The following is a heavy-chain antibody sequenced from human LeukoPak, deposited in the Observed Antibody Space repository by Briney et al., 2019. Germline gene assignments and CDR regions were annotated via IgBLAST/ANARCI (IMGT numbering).Heavy chain of an antibody. CDR3: AKGPLEVFPGYMDV. CDR1: GFTFDDYG. Sequence: GGSLRLSCAASGFTFDDYGMSWVRQAPGKGLEWVSGINWNGGSTGYADSVKGRFTISRDNAKNSLYLQMNSLRAEDTALYYCAKGPLEVFPGYMDVWGKGTTVTVSS. CDR2: INWNGGST. D-gene: IGHD2-21*01. V-gene: IGHV3-20*04. J-gene: IGHJ6*03.